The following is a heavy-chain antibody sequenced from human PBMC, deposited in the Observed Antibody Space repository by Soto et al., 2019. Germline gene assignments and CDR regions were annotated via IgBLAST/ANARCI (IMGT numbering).Heavy chain of an antibody. CDR2: INAGNGNT. Sequence: ASVKVSCKASGYTFTSYAIHWVRQAPGQRLEWMGWINAGNGNTKYSQKFQGRVTITRDTSASTAYMELSSLRSEDTAVYYCARAWDYDFWSGYSPYNGMDVWGQGTTITVSS. CDR1: GYTFTSYA. D-gene: IGHD3-3*01. CDR3: ARAWDYDFWSGYSPYNGMDV. J-gene: IGHJ6*02. V-gene: IGHV1-3*01.